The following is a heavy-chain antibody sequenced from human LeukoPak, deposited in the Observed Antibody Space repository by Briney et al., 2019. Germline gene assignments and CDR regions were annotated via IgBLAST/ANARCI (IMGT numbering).Heavy chain of an antibody. V-gene: IGHV4-30-2*01. Sequence: PSQTLSLTCTVSGGSISSGGYYWSWIRQPPGKGLEWIGYIYHSGSTYYNPSLKSRVTISVDRSKNQFSLKLSSVTAADTAVYYCAREKSDILTGYGGVQHWGQGTLVTVSS. D-gene: IGHD3-9*01. CDR3: AREKSDILTGYGGVQH. CDR2: IYHSGST. J-gene: IGHJ1*01. CDR1: GGSISSGGYY.